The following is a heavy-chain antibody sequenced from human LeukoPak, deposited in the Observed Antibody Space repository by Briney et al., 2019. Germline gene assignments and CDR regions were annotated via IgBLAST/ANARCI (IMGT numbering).Heavy chain of an antibody. D-gene: IGHD3-10*01. J-gene: IGHJ4*02. CDR1: GYTFTSYD. CDR2: MNPNSGNT. V-gene: IGHV1-8*01. Sequence: AASVKVSCKASGYTFTSYDINWVRQATGQGLEWMGWMNPNSGNTGYAQKFQGRVTMTRNTSISTAYMELSSLRSEDTAVYYCARGLGEITMVRGVIGYWGQGTLVTVSS. CDR3: ARGLGEITMVRGVIGY.